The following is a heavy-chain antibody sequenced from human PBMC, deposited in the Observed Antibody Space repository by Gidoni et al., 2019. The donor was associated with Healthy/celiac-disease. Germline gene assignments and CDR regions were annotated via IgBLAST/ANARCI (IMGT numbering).Heavy chain of an antibody. D-gene: IGHD1-26*01. CDR1: AFTLSSYW. Sequence: EVKLVESGGGLVQPGGSLRLSCAASAFTLSSYWMSWFLQAPGKGLEWVANIKQDGREKYYVDSVKGRFTISRDNAKNSLYLQMNSLRAEDTAVYYCARAAAWELAPEDAFDIWGQGTMVTVSS. CDR2: IKQDGREK. V-gene: IGHV3-7*03. J-gene: IGHJ3*02. CDR3: ARAAAWELAPEDAFDI.